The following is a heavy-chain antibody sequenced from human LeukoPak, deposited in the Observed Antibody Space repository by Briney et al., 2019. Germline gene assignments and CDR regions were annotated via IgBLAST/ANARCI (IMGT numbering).Heavy chain of an antibody. CDR3: AKVDSSGYFPFFDY. Sequence: GGSLRLSCAASGFTFSNFGMSWVRQAPGKGLEWVSTISGSGDSTYYADSVEGRFTISRDNSKNTLYLQMKGLRAEGTAIYFCAKVDSSGYFPFFDYWGQGTLVTVSS. CDR2: ISGSGDST. V-gene: IGHV3-23*01. D-gene: IGHD3-22*01. J-gene: IGHJ4*02. CDR1: GFTFSNFG.